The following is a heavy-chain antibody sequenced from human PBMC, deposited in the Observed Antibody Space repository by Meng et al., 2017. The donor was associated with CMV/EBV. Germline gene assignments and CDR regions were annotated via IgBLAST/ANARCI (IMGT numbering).Heavy chain of an antibody. Sequence: ASGFTFSSYSMNWVRQAPGKGLEWVSSISSSSSYIYYADSVKGRFTISRDNSKNTLYLQMNSLRAEDTAVYYCARWGVIAVAGTDDYWGQGTLVTVSS. J-gene: IGHJ4*02. CDR1: GFTFSSYS. D-gene: IGHD6-19*01. CDR2: ISSSSSYI. CDR3: ARWGVIAVAGTDDY. V-gene: IGHV3-21*01.